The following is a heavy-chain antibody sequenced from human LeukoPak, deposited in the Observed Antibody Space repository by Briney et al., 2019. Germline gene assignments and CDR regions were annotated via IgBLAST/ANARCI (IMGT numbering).Heavy chain of an antibody. V-gene: IGHV6-1*01. CDR3: AREGDYKVGHYYYGLDV. CDR1: GDSVSSNSAA. CDR2: TYYRSKWYN. J-gene: IGHJ6*02. Sequence: PSQTLSLTRAISGDSVSSNSAAWNWIRQSPSRGLEWLGRTYYRSKWYNDYAVSAKSRITINPNTPKNQFSLHLSSVTPEDTAVYYCAREGDYKVGHYYYGLDVWGQGTTVTVSS. D-gene: IGHD4-11*01.